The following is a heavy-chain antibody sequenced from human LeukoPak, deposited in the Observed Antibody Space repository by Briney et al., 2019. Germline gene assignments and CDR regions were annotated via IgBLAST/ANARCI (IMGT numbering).Heavy chain of an antibody. D-gene: IGHD3-22*01. Sequence: PSETLSLTCAVSGGSISRYYWNWIRQPPGERLEWIGWIHYSGSTAYNPSLESRVTMSVDTSKNHSSLKMTSVTAADTATYYCARWGYFDSSAYFVVDYWGQGVLVTVSS. CDR3: ARWGYFDSSAYFVVDY. CDR1: GGSISRYY. V-gene: IGHV4-59*01. J-gene: IGHJ4*02. CDR2: IHYSGST.